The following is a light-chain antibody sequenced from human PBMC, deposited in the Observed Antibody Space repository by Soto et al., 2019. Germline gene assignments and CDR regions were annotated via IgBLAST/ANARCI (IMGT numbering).Light chain of an antibody. CDR3: SSYTSRSTLVA. CDR2: EVS. CDR1: SDDIGGYDY. J-gene: IGLJ2*01. V-gene: IGLV2-14*01. Sequence: QSALTQPASVSGSPGQSITISCTGSSDDIGGYDYVSWYQHRPGRAPKLIIYEVSNRPSGISDRFSGSKSGNTASLTISGLRAEDEADYYCSSYTSRSTLVAFGGGTKLTVL.